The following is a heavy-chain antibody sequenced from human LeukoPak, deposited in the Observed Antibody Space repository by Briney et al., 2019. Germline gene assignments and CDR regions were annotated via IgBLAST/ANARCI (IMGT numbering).Heavy chain of an antibody. CDR1: GFTLSNHW. CDR3: ARNNGMDV. V-gene: IGHV3-7*03. CDR2: VNRDGSET. J-gene: IGHJ6*02. Sequence: PGGSLRLSGAASGFTLSNHWMTWVRQVPGRGPEWVANVNRDGSETYYLDSVKGRFTISKDNARNSLYLQMNSLRAEDTALYHCARNNGMDVWGQGTTVIVSS.